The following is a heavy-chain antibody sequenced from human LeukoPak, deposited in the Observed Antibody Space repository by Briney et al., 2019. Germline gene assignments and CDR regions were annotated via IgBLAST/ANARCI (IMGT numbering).Heavy chain of an antibody. CDR2: INPNSGGT. CDR1: GYTFTGYY. Sequence: GASVKVSCKASGYTFTGYYMHWVRQAPGQGLEWMGWINPNSGGTNYAQKFQGRVTMTRDTSISTAYMELSRLRSDDTAVYYCAREIVVVVAATRVSSDYWGQGTLVTVSS. D-gene: IGHD2-15*01. J-gene: IGHJ4*02. V-gene: IGHV1-2*02. CDR3: AREIVVVVAATRVSSDY.